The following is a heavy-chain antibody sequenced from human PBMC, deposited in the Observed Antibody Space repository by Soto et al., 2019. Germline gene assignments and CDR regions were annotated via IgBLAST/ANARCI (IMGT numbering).Heavy chain of an antibody. D-gene: IGHD3-3*01. CDR2: IYRSGNA. CDR3: ARGSLTIFGVVTYYGMDV. V-gene: IGHV4-31*03. J-gene: IGHJ6*02. Sequence: PSETLSLTCTVSGGSISSGGYYWSWIRQHPGKGLEWMGYIYRSGNAYYNPSLESRLTISVDTSKNQFSLKLSSVTAADTAVYYCARGSLTIFGVVTYYGMDVWGQGTTVTVSS. CDR1: GGSISSGGYY.